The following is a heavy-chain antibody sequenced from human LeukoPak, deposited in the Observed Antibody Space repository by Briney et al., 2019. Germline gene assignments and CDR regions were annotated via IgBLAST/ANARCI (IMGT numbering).Heavy chain of an antibody. Sequence: GGSLGLSCAVSGFSISGRDMTWGRQAPGKGLGWVSSIGSGGKIFYTDSVKGRFTVSRGTSKNTLFLQMNSLRAEDTAVYYCATTVWTGQFPDYFDVWGQGALVTVSS. CDR1: GFSISGRD. CDR3: ATTVWTGQFPDYFDV. J-gene: IGHJ4*02. D-gene: IGHD1-1*01. V-gene: IGHV3-69-1*02. CDR2: IGSGGKI.